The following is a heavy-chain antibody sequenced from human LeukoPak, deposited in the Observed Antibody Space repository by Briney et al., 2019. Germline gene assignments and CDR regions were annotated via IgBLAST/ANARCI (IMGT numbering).Heavy chain of an antibody. D-gene: IGHD3-22*01. J-gene: IGHJ3*02. Sequence: GASVKVSCKASGYTFTGYYMHWVRQAPGQGLEWMGWINPNSGGTNYAQKFQGRVTMTRDTSISTAYMELSRLRSDDTAVYYCASATKWLLLLDRTTNAFDIWGQGTMVTVSP. CDR1: GYTFTGYY. CDR3: ASATKWLLLLDRTTNAFDI. CDR2: INPNSGGT. V-gene: IGHV1-2*02.